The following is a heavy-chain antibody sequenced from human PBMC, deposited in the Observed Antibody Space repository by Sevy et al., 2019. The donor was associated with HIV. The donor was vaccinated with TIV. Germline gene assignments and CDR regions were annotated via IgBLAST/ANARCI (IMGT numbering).Heavy chain of an antibody. V-gene: IGHV4-34*01. CDR1: GGSFSGYY. J-gene: IGHJ3*02. D-gene: IGHD4-17*01. CDR2: INHSGST. Sequence: SETLSLTCAVYGGSFSGYYWSWIRQPPGKGLEWIGEINHSGSTNYNPSLKSRVTISVDTSKNQFSLKLSSVTAADTAVYYCARWPRNTTVTTVKGEFAFDIWGQGTMVTVSS. CDR3: ARWPRNTTVTTVKGEFAFDI.